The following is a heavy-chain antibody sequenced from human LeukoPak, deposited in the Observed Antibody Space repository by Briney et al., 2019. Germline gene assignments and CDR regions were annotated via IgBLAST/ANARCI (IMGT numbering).Heavy chain of an antibody. CDR1: GYTLTELS. CDR3: ANPVD. CDR2: MNPQTGNA. Sequence: ASVKVSCKVSGYTLTELSMHWVRQAPGQGLEWMGWMNPQTGNAGFAEKFQGRVTLTSDNSISTAYMELSSLRPEDTAVYYCANPVDWGQGTLVTVSS. V-gene: IGHV1-8*01. J-gene: IGHJ4*02.